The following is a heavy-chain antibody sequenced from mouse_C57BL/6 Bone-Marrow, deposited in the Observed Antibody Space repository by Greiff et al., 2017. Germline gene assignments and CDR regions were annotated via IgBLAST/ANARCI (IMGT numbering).Heavy chain of an antibody. V-gene: IGHV1-64*01. CDR3: AREGYYDGSSYLYYYAMDY. CDR1: GYTFTSYW. D-gene: IGHD1-1*01. Sequence: QVQLQQPGAELVKPGASVKLSCKASGYTFTSYWMHWVKQRPGKGLEWIGMIHPNNGSTNYNEKFKGKATRTVDKSSSTAYMQLSSLSSEDSAVYYCAREGYYDGSSYLYYYAMDYWGQGTSVTVSS. CDR2: IHPNNGST. J-gene: IGHJ4*01.